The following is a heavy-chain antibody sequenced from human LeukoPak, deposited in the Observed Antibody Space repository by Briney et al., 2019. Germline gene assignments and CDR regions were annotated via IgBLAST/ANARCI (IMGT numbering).Heavy chain of an antibody. CDR3: ARSGSGWYSLGY. J-gene: IGHJ4*02. V-gene: IGHV1-46*01. CDR2: INPSGGST. D-gene: IGHD6-19*01. Sequence: ASVRVSCKASGYTFTSYYMHWVRQAPGQGLEWMGIINPSGGSTSYAQKFQGRVTMTRDTSTSTVYMELSSLRSEDTAVYYCARSGSGWYSLGYWGQGTLVTVSS. CDR1: GYTFTSYY.